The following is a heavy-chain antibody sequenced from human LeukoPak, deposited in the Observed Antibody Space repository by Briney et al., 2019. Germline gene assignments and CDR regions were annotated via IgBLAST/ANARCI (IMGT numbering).Heavy chain of an antibody. CDR3: ARGGTLRYYYYGMDV. J-gene: IGHJ6*02. V-gene: IGHV4-34*01. CDR1: GGSFSGYY. Sequence: SETLSLTCAVYGGSFSGYYWSWIRQPPGKGLEGIGEINHSGSTNYNPSLKSRVTISVDASKNQFSLKLSSVTAADTAVYYCARGGTLRYYYYGMDVWGQGTTVTVSS. CDR2: INHSGST. D-gene: IGHD4-17*01.